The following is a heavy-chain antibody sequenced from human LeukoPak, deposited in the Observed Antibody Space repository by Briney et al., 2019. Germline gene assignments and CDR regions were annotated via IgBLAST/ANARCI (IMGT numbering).Heavy chain of an antibody. CDR1: GFTFSSYG. CDR3: ANLGVRGVPYGWSDY. J-gene: IGHJ4*02. Sequence: PEGSLRLSCAASGFTFSSYGMHWVRQAPGKGLEWVAFIRYDGSNKYYADSVKGRFTISRDNSKNTLYLQMNSLRAEDTAVYYCANLGVRGVPYGWSDYWGQGTLVTVPS. D-gene: IGHD3-10*01. CDR2: IRYDGSNK. V-gene: IGHV3-30*02.